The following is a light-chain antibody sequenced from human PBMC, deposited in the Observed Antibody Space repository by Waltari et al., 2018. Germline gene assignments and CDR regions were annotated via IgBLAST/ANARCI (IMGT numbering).Light chain of an antibody. J-gene: IGKJ1*01. CDR3: QQYNNWPPWT. Sequence: EIVMTQSPATLSVSPGEGATLPCRARQNINRNLSWYQQQPGQTPRLLIYGASTMPIGIPARFSGSGSGTEFTLTISSLQSEDFALYYCQQYNNWPPWTFGQGTKVEIK. V-gene: IGKV3D-15*01. CDR1: QNINRN. CDR2: GAS.